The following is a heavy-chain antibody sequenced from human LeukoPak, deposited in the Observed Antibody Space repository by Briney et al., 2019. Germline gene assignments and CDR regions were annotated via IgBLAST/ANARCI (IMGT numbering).Heavy chain of an antibody. V-gene: IGHV4-59*01. CDR3: ARTLKWLAFDY. D-gene: IGHD3-22*01. CDR1: GGSISTYY. Sequence: PSETLSLTCAVSGGSISTYYWSWIRQAPGKGLEWIGNIHNIENINYNPSLKSRVTISLDTSKNQFSLKMTSVTAADTAVYYCARTLKWLAFDYWGQGTLVTVSS. CDR2: IHNIENI. J-gene: IGHJ4*02.